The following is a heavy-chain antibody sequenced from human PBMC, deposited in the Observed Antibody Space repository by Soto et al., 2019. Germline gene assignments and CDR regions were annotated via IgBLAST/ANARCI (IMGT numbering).Heavy chain of an antibody. Sequence: GGSLRLSCAASGFTFSSYAMSWVRQAPGKGLEWVSAISGSGGSTYYADSVKGRFTISRDNSKNTLYLQMNSLRAEDTAVYDCARKWGYSRGWCWFDPWGQRTLVSASS. CDR2: ISGSGGST. CDR1: GFTFSSYA. CDR3: ARKWGYSRGWCWFDP. D-gene: IGHD6-19*01. J-gene: IGHJ5*02. V-gene: IGHV3-23*01.